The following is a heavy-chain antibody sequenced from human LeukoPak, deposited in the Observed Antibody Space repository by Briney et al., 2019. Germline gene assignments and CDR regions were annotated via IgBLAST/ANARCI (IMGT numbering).Heavy chain of an antibody. CDR2: IIPMFGTA. CDR1: GGTFSTYA. V-gene: IGHV1-69*06. J-gene: IGHJ5*02. D-gene: IGHD4-17*01. Sequence: ASVKVSCKTSGGTFSTYAITWVRQTPGQGLEWMGGIIPMFGTANYAQKFQDRVTITADKSTSTAYMELSSLRSEDTAVYYCARVAQYGDYVHGWFDPWGQGTLVTVSS. CDR3: ARVAQYGDYVHGWFDP.